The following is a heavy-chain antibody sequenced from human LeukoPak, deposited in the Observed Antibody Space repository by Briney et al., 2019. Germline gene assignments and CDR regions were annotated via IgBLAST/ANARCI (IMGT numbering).Heavy chain of an antibody. CDR3: AKDPRGIAAAGTGDY. D-gene: IGHD6-13*01. V-gene: IGHV3-30*18. J-gene: IGHJ4*02. CDR2: TSYDGSNK. Sequence: GGSLRLSCAASGFTFSSYGMHWVRQAPGKGLEWVAVTSYDGSNKYYADSVKGRFTISRDNSKNTLYLQMNSLRAEDTAVYYCAKDPRGIAAAGTGDYWGQGTLVTVSS. CDR1: GFTFSSYG.